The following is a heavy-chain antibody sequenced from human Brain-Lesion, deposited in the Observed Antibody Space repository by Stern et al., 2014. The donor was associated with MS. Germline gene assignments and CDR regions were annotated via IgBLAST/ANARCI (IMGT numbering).Heavy chain of an antibody. CDR1: GGSVSSTSYA. V-gene: IGHV4-39*01. CDR3: AGEEDIRYCSGGSCTGNWFDP. CDR2: IYYSGNT. D-gene: IGHD2-15*01. Sequence: QVQLQESGPGLVKPSETLSLTCTVAGGSVSSTSYALAWIRQPPGKGLEWIGTIYYSGNTYYSPSPKSRLTISLDTSQTPFSPPMGSVTAADTAVYYCAGEEDIRYCSGGSCTGNWFDPWGQGTLVTVSS. J-gene: IGHJ5*02.